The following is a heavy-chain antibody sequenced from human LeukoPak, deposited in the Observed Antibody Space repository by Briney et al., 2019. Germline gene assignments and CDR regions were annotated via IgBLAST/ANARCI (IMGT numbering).Heavy chain of an antibody. Sequence: GGSLRLSCAASGFTLSSYAMSCVRQAPGKGLEWVSAISGSGGSTYYADSVKDRFTISRDNSKNTLYLQMNSLRAEDTAVYYCAKSPLNWNPGHYWGQGTLVTVSS. D-gene: IGHD1-1*01. J-gene: IGHJ4*02. CDR1: GFTLSSYA. V-gene: IGHV3-23*01. CDR2: ISGSGGST. CDR3: AKSPLNWNPGHY.